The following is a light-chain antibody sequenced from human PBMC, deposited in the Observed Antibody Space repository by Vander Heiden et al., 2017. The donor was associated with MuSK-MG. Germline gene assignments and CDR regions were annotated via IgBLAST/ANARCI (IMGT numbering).Light chain of an antibody. CDR3: QQYSYYSQLT. V-gene: IGKV1-5*03. J-gene: IGKJ4*01. CDR1: QSIRTW. CDR2: KAS. Sequence: DIQMTQSPSTLSASVGDRVTITCRASQSIRTWLAWYQQKPGKAPKVLTYKASSLESGVPSRFSGSGSGTEFTLTINSRQPDDFATYYCQQYSYYSQLTFGGGTKVEIK.